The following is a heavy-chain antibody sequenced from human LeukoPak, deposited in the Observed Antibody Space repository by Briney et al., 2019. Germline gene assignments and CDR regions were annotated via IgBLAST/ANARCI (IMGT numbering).Heavy chain of an antibody. V-gene: IGHV3-48*01. CDR1: GFTFSSYR. CDR2: ISSSSSTI. Sequence: GGSMRHSCAASGFTFSSYRMNWVRQSPGKGLEWVSYISSSSSTIYYADSVKGRFTISRDNAKNSLYLQMNSLRPEDSAVYYCARGGFGGPFDYWGQGTLVTVSS. CDR3: ARGGFGGPFDY. D-gene: IGHD3-10*01. J-gene: IGHJ4*02.